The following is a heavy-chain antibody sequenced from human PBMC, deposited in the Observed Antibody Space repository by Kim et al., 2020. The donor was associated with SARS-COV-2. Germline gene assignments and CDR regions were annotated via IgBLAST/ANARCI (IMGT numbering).Heavy chain of an antibody. CDR3: VKGGRSIYRYFDY. CDR1: GFTFSDYA. V-gene: IGHV3-23*01. Sequence: GGSLRLSCGASGFTFSDYAMSWVRQAPGKGLQWVSTVSSGATSTYYADSVKGRFTISRDNSKNTLYMQMNSLRAEDTAVYYCVKGGRSIYRYFDYWGQGTLVTVSS. CDR2: VSSGATST. J-gene: IGHJ4*02.